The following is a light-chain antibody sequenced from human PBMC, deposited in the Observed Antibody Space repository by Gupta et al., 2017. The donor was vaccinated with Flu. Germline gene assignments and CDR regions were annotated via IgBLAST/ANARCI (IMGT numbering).Light chain of an antibody. Sequence: GTSTDLASYNLVSWYQQHPGKAPRLIIYEVAKRPSGVSNRFSGSKSGDTAFLTISGLQDDDEGDYYCCSYAGGYVFGIGTRVTVL. J-gene: IGLJ1*01. CDR2: EVA. V-gene: IGLV2-23*02. CDR3: CSYAGGYV. CDR1: STDLASYNL.